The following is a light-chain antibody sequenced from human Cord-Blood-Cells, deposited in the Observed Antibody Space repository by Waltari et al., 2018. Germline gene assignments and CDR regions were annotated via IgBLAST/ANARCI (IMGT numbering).Light chain of an antibody. CDR2: DVS. Sequence: QSALTQPASVSGSPGQAITISFTGTSSDVGGYNYVSWYQQHPGTAPKLMIYDVSNRPSGVSNRFSGSKAGNTASLTISGLQAEDEADYYCSSYTSSSTPYVFGTGTKVTVL. CDR1: SSDVGGYNY. V-gene: IGLV2-14*03. CDR3: SSYTSSSTPYV. J-gene: IGLJ1*01.